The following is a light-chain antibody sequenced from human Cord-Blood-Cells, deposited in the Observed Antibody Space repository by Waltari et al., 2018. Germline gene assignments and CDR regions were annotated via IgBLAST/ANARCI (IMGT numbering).Light chain of an antibody. J-gene: IGLJ3*02. CDR3: CSYAGSSTWV. CDR1: SREVGSYNL. Sequence: QSALTQPASVSGSPGQSITTSCTGTSREVGSYNLVSWYQQHPGKAPKLMIYEGSKRPSGVSNRFSGSKSGNTASLTISGLQAEDEADYYCCSYAGSSTWVFGGGTKLTVL. CDR2: EGS. V-gene: IGLV2-23*01.